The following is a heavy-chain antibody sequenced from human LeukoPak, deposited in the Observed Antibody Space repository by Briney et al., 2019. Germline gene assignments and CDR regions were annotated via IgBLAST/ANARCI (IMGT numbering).Heavy chain of an antibody. J-gene: IGHJ6*03. V-gene: IGHV4-61*02. CDR3: ARDDYYDSSGYYGYYYMDV. CDR1: GGSISNGSYY. D-gene: IGHD3-22*01. Sequence: SETLSLTCTVSGGSISNGSYYWRWIRQPAGKGLEWIGRIYTSGSTNYNPPLKSRVTISVDTSKNQFSLKLSSVTAADTAVYYCARDDYYDSSGYYGYYYMDVWGKGTTVTISS. CDR2: IYTSGST.